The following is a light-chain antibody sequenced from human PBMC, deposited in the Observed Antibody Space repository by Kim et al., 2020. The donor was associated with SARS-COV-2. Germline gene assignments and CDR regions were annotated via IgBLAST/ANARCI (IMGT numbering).Light chain of an antibody. CDR3: QQYNDFPIT. CDR2: GAS. J-gene: IGKJ5*01. Sequence: SSGGDRVTITCRASQDISNYLACFQQKPGHAPNSLIYGASSLQIVVPSRFSGSGSGRDFTLTITSLYPEDFASYYCQQYNDFPITFGQGTRLEIK. V-gene: IGKV1-16*01. CDR1: QDISNY.